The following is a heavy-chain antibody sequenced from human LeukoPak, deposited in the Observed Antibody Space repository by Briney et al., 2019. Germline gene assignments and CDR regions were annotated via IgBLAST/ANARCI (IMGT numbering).Heavy chain of an antibody. CDR2: IYYSGHT. D-gene: IGHD1-1*01. CDR1: GASISSEGYY. J-gene: IGHJ5*02. Sequence: SETLSLTCTVSGASISSEGYYWSWIRQHPGEGLELIGFIYYSGHTYYNPSLKSRVSISLDASKSQITLKLSSATAADTAIYYCATIRTGANWYDPWGQGTLVTVSS. V-gene: IGHV4-31*03. CDR3: ATIRTGANWYDP.